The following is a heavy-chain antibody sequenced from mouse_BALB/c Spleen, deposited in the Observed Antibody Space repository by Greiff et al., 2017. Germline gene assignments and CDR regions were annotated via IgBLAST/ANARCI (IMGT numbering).Heavy chain of an antibody. CDR3: ARDYGSSPY. V-gene: IGHV14-3*02. CDR2: IDPANGNT. D-gene: IGHD1-1*01. J-gene: IGHJ2*01. CDR1: GFNIKDTY. Sequence: EVQLQQSGAELVKPGASVKLSCTASGFNIKDTYMHWVKQRPEQGLEWIGRIDPANGNTKYDPKFQGKATITADTSSNTAYMQLSSLTSEDTDVYSCARDYGSSPYWGQGTTLTVSS.